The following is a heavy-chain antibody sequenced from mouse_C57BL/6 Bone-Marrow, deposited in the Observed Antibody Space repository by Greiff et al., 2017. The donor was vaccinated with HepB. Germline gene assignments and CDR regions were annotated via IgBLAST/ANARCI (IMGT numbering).Heavy chain of an antibody. CDR2: IYPRSGNT. J-gene: IGHJ3*01. Sequence: QVQLKESGAELARPGASVKLSCKASGYTFTSYGISWVKQRTGQGLEWIGVIYPRSGNTYYNEKFKGKATLTADKSSSTAYMELRSLTSEDSAVYVCARWGTTVVARAYWGQGTLVTVSA. V-gene: IGHV1-81*01. CDR1: GYTFTSYG. D-gene: IGHD1-1*01. CDR3: ARWGTTVVARAY.